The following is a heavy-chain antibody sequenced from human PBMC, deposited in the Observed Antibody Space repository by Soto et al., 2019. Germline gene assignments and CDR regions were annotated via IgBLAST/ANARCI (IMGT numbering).Heavy chain of an antibody. Sequence: GGSLRLSCAASGFTFSSYGMSWVRQAPGKGLEWVANIKQDGSEKYYVDSVKGRFTISRDNAKNSLYLQMNSLRAEDTAVYYCARDLGYYGSGSRRALGAFDIWGQGTMVTVSS. CDR2: IKQDGSEK. CDR3: ARDLGYYGSGSRRALGAFDI. J-gene: IGHJ3*02. V-gene: IGHV3-7*01. CDR1: GFTFSSYG. D-gene: IGHD3-10*01.